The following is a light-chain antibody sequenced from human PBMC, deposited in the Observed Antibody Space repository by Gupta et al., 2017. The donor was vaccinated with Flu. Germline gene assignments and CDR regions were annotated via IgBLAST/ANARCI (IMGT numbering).Light chain of an antibody. V-gene: IGLV1-40*01. CDR1: SSNIGGIYA. Sequence: TISCTGSSSNIGGIYAVNWYHQVPGTAPKLLIYHNNYRPAGVPDRFSGSRSGTSASLAITGLQAEDEGDYYCPSYDSSLRKVVFGGGTKLTVL. CDR2: HNN. J-gene: IGLJ3*02. CDR3: PSYDSSLRKVV.